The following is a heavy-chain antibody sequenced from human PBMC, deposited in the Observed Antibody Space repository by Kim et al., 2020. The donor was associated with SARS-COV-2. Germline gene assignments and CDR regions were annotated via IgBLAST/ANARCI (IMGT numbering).Heavy chain of an antibody. J-gene: IGHJ6*02. CDR3: ARVLGSGWYGREHPAPFSNYYYYGMDV. CDR1: GFTFSSYW. V-gene: IGHV3-7*01. D-gene: IGHD6-19*01. CDR2: IKQDGSEK. Sequence: GGSLRLSCAASGFTFSSYWMSWVRQAPGKGLEWVANIKQDGSEKYYVDSVKGRFTISRDNAKNSLYLQMNSLRAEDTAVYYCARVLGSGWYGREHPAPFSNYYYYGMDVWGQGTTVTVSS.